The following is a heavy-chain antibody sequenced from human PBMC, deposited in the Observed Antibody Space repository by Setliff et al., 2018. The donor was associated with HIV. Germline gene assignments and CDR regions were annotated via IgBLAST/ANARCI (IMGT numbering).Heavy chain of an antibody. V-gene: IGHV4-34*01. CDR3: ARARGGCGSTSCPEAYYYYYMDV. CDR1: GGSFSGYY. D-gene: IGHD2-2*01. J-gene: IGHJ6*03. Sequence: SETLSLTCAVYGGSFSGYYWSWIRQPPGKGLEWIGEINHSGSTNYNPSLKSRVTISVDTSKNQFSLKLSSVTAADTAVYYCARARGGCGSTSCPEAYYYYYMDVWGKGTSVTVSS. CDR2: INHSGST.